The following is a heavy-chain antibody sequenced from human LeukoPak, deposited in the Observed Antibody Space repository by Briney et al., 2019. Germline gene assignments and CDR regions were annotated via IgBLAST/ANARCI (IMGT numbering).Heavy chain of an antibody. Sequence: GGSLRLSCAASGFTFSDYYMSWIRQAPGKGLEWVSYISSSSYTNYADSVKGRFTISRDNAKNSLYLQMNSLRAEDTAVYYCARAVEPAAMRFDYWGQGTLVTVSS. J-gene: IGHJ4*02. CDR2: ISSSSYT. V-gene: IGHV3-11*06. D-gene: IGHD2-2*01. CDR1: GFTFSDYY. CDR3: ARAVEPAAMRFDY.